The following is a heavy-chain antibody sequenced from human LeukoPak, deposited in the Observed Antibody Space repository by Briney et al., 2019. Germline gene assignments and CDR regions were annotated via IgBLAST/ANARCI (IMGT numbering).Heavy chain of an antibody. D-gene: IGHD2-2*01. CDR2: IYYSGSI. CDR3: ARGGRRYCSSTSCPARWFDP. CDR1: GGSISSGGYY. J-gene: IGHJ5*02. V-gene: IGHV4-31*03. Sequence: PSETLSLTCTVSGGSISSGGYYWSWIRQHPGKGLEWIGYIYYSGSIYYNPSLKSRVTISVDTSKNQFSLKLSSVTAADTAVYYCARGGRRYCSSTSCPARWFDPWGQGTLVTVSS.